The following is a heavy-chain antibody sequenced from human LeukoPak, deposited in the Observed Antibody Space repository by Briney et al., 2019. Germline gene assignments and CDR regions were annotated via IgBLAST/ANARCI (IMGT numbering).Heavy chain of an antibody. J-gene: IGHJ4*02. CDR3: AREGIYCVNGVCYLDY. V-gene: IGHV3-20*04. CDR2: ISWYGGKT. Sequence: RGSLRLSRAASRFKFDDYGMSWVRQAPGKGGEWVSGISWYGGKTGYADSVKGRFTISRDNAKNSLFLQVNSLRADDTAFYYCAREGIYCVNGVCYLDYWGQGTLVTVSS. D-gene: IGHD2-8*01. CDR1: RFKFDDYG.